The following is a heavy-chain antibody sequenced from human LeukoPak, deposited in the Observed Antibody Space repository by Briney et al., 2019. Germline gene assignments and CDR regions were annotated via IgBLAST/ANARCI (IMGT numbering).Heavy chain of an antibody. CDR2: ISSGSSTT. Sequence: PGRSLRLSCAASGFTFSPLGMNWVRQAPGRGLEWVSYISSGSSTTYYADSVKGRFTISRDNAKNSLYLQVNSLREEDTAVYYCARGRGLTLSYHYFDYWGQGTLVTVSS. D-gene: IGHD3-10*01. CDR3: ARGRGLTLSYHYFDY. V-gene: IGHV3-48*02. J-gene: IGHJ4*02. CDR1: GFTFSPLG.